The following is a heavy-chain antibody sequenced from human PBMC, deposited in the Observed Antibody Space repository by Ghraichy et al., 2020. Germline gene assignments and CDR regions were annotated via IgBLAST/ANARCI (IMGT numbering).Heavy chain of an antibody. D-gene: IGHD5-12*01. CDR3: TTYRQTSGGRFDL. J-gene: IGHJ4*02. Sequence: GGSLRLSCAASGFTFNNFAFHWVRQAPGKGLEWVTIVSSGGRNKYYSDSVTGRFTISKDNSNKTVHLQMNDLRAEDTAVYYCTTYRQTSGGRFDLWCQGTLVTVSS. V-gene: IGHV3-30*04. CDR1: GFTFNNFA. CDR2: VSSGGRNK.